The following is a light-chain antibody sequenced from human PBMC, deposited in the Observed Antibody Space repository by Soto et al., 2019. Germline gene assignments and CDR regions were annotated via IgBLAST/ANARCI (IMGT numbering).Light chain of an antibody. CDR2: GVT. CDR3: SSYTSSSTLV. J-gene: IGLJ2*01. CDR1: SSDVGRYNY. Sequence: QSALTQPASVSGSPGQSITISCTGTSSDVGRYNYVSWYQQHPGKAPKLMIYGVTNRPSGVSDRFSGSKSVNTASLTISGLQAEDEGEYYCSSYTSSSTLVFGGGTKLTVL. V-gene: IGLV2-14*01.